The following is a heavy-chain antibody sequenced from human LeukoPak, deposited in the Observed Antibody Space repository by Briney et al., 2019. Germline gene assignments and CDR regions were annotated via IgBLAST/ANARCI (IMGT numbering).Heavy chain of an antibody. CDR3: ARDHWYYDSSGYYSGNFDY. V-gene: IGHV3-48*03. CDR2: ISSSGSTI. D-gene: IGHD3-22*01. CDR1: GFTFSSYE. J-gene: IGHJ4*02. Sequence: TGGSLRLSCGASGFTFSSYEMNWVRQAPGKGQEWVSYISSSGSTIYYADSVKGRFTISRDNAKNSLYLQMNSLRAEDTAVYYCARDHWYYDSSGYYSGNFDYWGQGTLVTVSS.